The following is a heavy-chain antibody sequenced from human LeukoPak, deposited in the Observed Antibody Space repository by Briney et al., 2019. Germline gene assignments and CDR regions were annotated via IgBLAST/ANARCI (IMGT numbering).Heavy chain of an antibody. CDR3: AKDLRPGHYYYSGMDV. D-gene: IGHD2-8*02. CDR1: GFTFSSYA. V-gene: IGHV3-23*01. CDR2: ISGSGGST. J-gene: IGHJ6*02. Sequence: PGGSLRLSCAASGFTFSSYAMSWVRQAPGKGLEWVSAISGSGGSTYYADSVKGRFTISRDNSRNTLSLQMNSLRPEDTAVYYCAKDLRPGHYYYSGMDVWGQGTTVTVSS.